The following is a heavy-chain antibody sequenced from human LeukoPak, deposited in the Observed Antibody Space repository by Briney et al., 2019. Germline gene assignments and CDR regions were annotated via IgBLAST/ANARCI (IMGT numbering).Heavy chain of an antibody. CDR3: VKDSLYSSSRRHYYYGMDV. V-gene: IGHV3-64D*06. CDR1: GFTFSSYA. Sequence: GGSLRLSCSASGFTFSSYAMHWVRQAPGKGLEYVSAISSNGGSTYYADSVKGRFTTSRDNSKNTLYLQMSSLRAEDTAVYYCVKDSLYSSSRRHYYYGMDVWGQGTTVTVSS. D-gene: IGHD6-13*01. CDR2: ISSNGGST. J-gene: IGHJ6*02.